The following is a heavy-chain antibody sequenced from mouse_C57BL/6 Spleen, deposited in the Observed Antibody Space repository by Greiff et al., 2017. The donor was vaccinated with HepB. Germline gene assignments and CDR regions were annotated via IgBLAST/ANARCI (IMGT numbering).Heavy chain of an antibody. V-gene: IGHV1-22*01. CDR1: GYTFTDYN. J-gene: IGHJ4*01. CDR3: ETYYYARDYAMDY. Sequence: EVQRVESGPELVKPGASVKMSCKASGYTFTDYNMHWVKQSHGKSLEWIGYINPNNGGTSYNQKFKGKATLTVNKSSSTAYMELRSLTSEDSAVYYCETYYYARDYAMDYWGQGTSVTVSS. D-gene: IGHD1-1*01. CDR2: INPNNGGT.